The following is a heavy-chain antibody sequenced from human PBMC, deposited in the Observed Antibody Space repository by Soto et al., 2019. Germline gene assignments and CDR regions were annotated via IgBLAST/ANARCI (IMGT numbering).Heavy chain of an antibody. D-gene: IGHD1-26*01. CDR3: ARELIWSYTSLFDY. V-gene: IGHV3-33*01. CDR1: GFTFSSYG. J-gene: IGHJ4*02. CDR2: IWYDGSNK. Sequence: QVQLVESGGGVVQPGRSLRLSCAASGFTFSSYGMHWVRQAPGKGLEWVAVIWYDGSNKYYADSVKSRITISRDNSNNTQYLQMNSMRAEETAVYYCARELIWSYTSLFDYWGQGTLVTVSS.